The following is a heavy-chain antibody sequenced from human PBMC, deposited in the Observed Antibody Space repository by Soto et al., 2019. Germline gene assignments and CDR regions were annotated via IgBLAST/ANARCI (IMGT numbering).Heavy chain of an antibody. CDR3: TTFYDILTGYSPLYYYRMDV. Sequence: GGSLRLSCAASGFTFSGSAMHWVRQASGKGLEWVGRIRSKANSYATAYAASVKGRFTISRDDSKNTAYLQMNSLKTEDTAVYYCTTFYDILTGYSPLYYYRMDVWGQGTTVTVSS. CDR2: IRSKANSYAT. D-gene: IGHD3-9*01. CDR1: GFTFSGSA. J-gene: IGHJ6*02. V-gene: IGHV3-73*01.